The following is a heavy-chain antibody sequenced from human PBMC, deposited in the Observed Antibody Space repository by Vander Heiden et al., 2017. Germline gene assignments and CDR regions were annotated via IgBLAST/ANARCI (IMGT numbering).Heavy chain of an antibody. CDR3: ARDQVAVRGVIYYYGMDV. D-gene: IGHD3-10*01. Sequence: QVQLVESGGGVVQPGRSLRLSCAASGFTFSSYALPWVRQAPGKWLEWVAVISYDGSNKYYADSVKGRFTISRDNSKNTLYLQMNSLRAEDTAVYYCARDQVAVRGVIYYYGMDVWGQGTTVTVSS. CDR2: ISYDGSNK. CDR1: GFTFSSYA. V-gene: IGHV3-30*04. J-gene: IGHJ6*02.